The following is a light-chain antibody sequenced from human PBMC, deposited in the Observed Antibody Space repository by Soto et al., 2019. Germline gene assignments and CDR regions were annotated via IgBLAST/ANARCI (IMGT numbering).Light chain of an antibody. CDR2: EFS. CDR3: SSYTNSSSLYV. Sequence: QSVLTQPASVSRSRGQSRTISLTGTSRDVGGYNYCSGYQQHLGKAPNLMIYEFSYRSSEISNRFSGSKSGNTAFLTISGLQSEDEADYYCSSYTNSSSLYVFGTGTRSPS. J-gene: IGLJ1*01. V-gene: IGLV2-14*01. CDR1: SRDVGGYNY.